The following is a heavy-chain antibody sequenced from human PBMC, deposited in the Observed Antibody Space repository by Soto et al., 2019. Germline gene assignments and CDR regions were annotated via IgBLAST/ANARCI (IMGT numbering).Heavy chain of an antibody. CDR2: ISYDGSNK. D-gene: IGHD2-15*01. V-gene: IGHV3-30*18. J-gene: IGHJ5*02. CDR3: AQGGGTILWGWFDP. Sequence: QVQLVESGGGVVQPGRSLRLSCAASGFTFSSYGMPWVRQAPGKGLAGGAVISYDGSNKYYADSVKGRFTISRDNSKNTLYLQMNRLRAEDTAVYYCAQGGGTILWGWFDPWGQGTLVTVSS. CDR1: GFTFSSYG.